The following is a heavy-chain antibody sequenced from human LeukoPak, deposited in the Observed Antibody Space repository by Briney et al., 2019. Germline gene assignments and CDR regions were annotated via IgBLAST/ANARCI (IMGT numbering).Heavy chain of an antibody. Sequence: SETLSLTCTVSGGSISSGDYYWSWIRQPPGKGLEWTGYIYYSGSTNYNPSLNSRVTISVDTSKNQFSLRLSSVTAADTAIYYCARAVSGRFDYWGQGTPVTVSS. CDR2: IYYSGST. J-gene: IGHJ4*02. V-gene: IGHV4-61*08. D-gene: IGHD6-19*01. CDR3: ARAVSGRFDY. CDR1: GGSISSGDYY.